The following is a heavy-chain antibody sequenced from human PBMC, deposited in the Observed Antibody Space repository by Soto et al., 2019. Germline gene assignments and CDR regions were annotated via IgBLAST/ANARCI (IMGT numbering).Heavy chain of an antibody. J-gene: IGHJ6*02. Sequence: GGSLRLSCAASGFTFSSYWMHWVRQAPGKGLVWVSRINSDGSSTSYADSVKGRFTISRDNAKNTLYLQMNSLRAEDTAVYYCARDPPPYSSSWYAQCYYYYGMDVWGQGTTVTVSS. D-gene: IGHD6-13*01. CDR2: INSDGSST. V-gene: IGHV3-74*01. CDR3: ARDPPPYSSSWYAQCYYYYGMDV. CDR1: GFTFSSYW.